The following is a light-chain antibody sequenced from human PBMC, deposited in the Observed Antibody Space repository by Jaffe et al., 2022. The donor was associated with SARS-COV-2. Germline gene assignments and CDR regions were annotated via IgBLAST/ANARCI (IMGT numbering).Light chain of an antibody. CDR1: QGISKY. J-gene: IGKJ1*01. CDR2: AAS. CDR3: QKYDSAPRT. V-gene: IGKV1-27*01. Sequence: DIQMTQSPSSLSASVGDRVTITCRASQGISKYLAWYQHKPGEAPKVLIYAASTLQSGVPSRFSGSGSGTDFTLTISSLQPEDVATYYCQKYDSAPRTFGQGTKVDIK.